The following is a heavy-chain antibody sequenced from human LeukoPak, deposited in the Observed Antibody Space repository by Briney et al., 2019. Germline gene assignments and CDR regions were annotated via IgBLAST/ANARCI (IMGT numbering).Heavy chain of an antibody. J-gene: IGHJ4*02. D-gene: IGHD6-6*01. V-gene: IGHV1-69*05. Sequence: SVKVSCKASGGTFSSYAISWVRQAPGQGLEWMGGIIPIFGTANYAQRFQGRVTITTDESTSTAYMELSSLRSEDTAVYYCARGITPYSSSSDVFDYWGQGTLVTVSS. CDR1: GGTFSSYA. CDR3: ARGITPYSSSSDVFDY. CDR2: IIPIFGTA.